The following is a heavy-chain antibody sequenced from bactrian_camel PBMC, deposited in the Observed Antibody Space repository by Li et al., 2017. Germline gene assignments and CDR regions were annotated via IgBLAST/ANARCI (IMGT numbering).Heavy chain of an antibody. Sequence: HVQLVESGGGSVQTGGSLRLSCAASGYSVSTGYMAWFRQAPGKEREGVAAIDTAGAPTYTYAVAGRFTISKDNVKNTLYLQMNSLKPEDTAMYYCAADELNHGLAWRGYTYWSQGTQVTVS. J-gene: IGHJ4*01. CDR3: AADELNHGLAWRGYTY. D-gene: IGHD1*01. CDR2: IDTAGAP. CDR1: GYSVSTGY. V-gene: IGHV3S53*01.